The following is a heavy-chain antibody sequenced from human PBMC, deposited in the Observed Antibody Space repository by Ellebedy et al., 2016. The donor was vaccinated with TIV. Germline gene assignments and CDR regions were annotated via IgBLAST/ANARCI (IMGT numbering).Heavy chain of an antibody. V-gene: IGHV4-59*08. CDR3: ASSAGYCSGGSCYSSYFQQ. CDR2: ISYSGST. Sequence: MPSETLSLTCTVSGGSISPYYWSWIRQPPGQGLEWIGYISYSGSTNYNPSLKSRVTISVDTSNNQFSLKLSSVTAAATAVYYCASSAGYCSGGSCYSSYFQQWGQGTLGTGSS. CDR1: GGSISPYY. D-gene: IGHD2-15*01. J-gene: IGHJ1*01.